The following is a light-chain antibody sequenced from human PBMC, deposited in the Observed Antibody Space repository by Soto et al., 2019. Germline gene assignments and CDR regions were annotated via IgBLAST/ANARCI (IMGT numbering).Light chain of an antibody. J-gene: IGLJ2*01. CDR2: DVS. Sequence: QSALTQPASVSGSPGQSITISCTGTSSDVGGYNYVSWYQQHSGKAPKLMIYDVSNRPSGVSNRFSGSKSGNTASLTSSGLQAEDEADYYCSSYTSSSTLVVFGGGTKLTVL. CDR3: SSYTSSSTLVV. V-gene: IGLV2-14*01. CDR1: SSDVGGYNY.